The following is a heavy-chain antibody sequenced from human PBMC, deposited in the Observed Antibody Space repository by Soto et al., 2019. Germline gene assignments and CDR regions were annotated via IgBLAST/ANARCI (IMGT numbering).Heavy chain of an antibody. CDR1: GYTFTSYG. CDR2: MSAYNGNR. Sequence: ASVKVSCKAAGYTFTSYGISWGRQAPGQGVEWMGWMSAYNGNRNYAQKRQGRVTMTTDTSTSTAYMALRSLRSDDTAVYYWARVLGSITGNKGFDYWGQGTLVTVSS. V-gene: IGHV1-18*01. CDR3: ARVLGSITGNKGFDY. J-gene: IGHJ4*02. D-gene: IGHD1-20*01.